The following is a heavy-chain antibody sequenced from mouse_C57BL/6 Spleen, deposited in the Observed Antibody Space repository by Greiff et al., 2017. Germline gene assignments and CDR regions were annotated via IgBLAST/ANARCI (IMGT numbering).Heavy chain of an antibody. Sequence: QVQLQQPGAELVRPGSSVKLSCKASGYTFTSYWMDWVKQRPGQGLEWIGNIYPSDSETHYNQKFKDKATLTVDKSSSTAYMQLSSLTSEDSAVYYCARGNYYGSSSYFDYWGQGTTLTVSS. J-gene: IGHJ2*01. CDR2: IYPSDSET. V-gene: IGHV1-61*01. CDR1: GYTFTSYW. CDR3: ARGNYYGSSSYFDY. D-gene: IGHD1-1*01.